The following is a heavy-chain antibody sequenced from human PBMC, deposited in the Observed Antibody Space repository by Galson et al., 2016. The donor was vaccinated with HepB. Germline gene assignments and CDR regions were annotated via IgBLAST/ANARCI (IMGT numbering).Heavy chain of an antibody. CDR2: INPSGGRT. CDR3: ARDPLQDADDYGMDV. CDR1: GYTFTRYH. Sequence: SVKVSCKASGYTFTRYHIHWVRQAPGQGLEWMGIINPSGGRTSYAQKFQGRVTMTRDTSTSTVYMELRSLRSEDTAVYYCARDPLQDADDYGMDVWGQGTTVTVS. J-gene: IGHJ6*02. D-gene: IGHD5-24*01. V-gene: IGHV1-46*01.